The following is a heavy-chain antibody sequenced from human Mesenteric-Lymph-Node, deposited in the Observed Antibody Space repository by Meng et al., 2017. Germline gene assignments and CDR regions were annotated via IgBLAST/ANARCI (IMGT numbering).Heavy chain of an antibody. CDR2: IIPIFGTV. D-gene: IGHD6-13*01. CDR1: GGTFSSYA. CDR3: ARAPSGYSSSWSFY. V-gene: IGHV1-69*05. J-gene: IGHJ4*02. Sequence: SVKVSCKASGGTFSSYAISWVRQAPGQGLEWMGGIIPIFGTVNYAQKLQGRVTMTTDTSTSTAYMELRSLRSDDTAVYYCARAPSGYSSSWSFYWGQGTLVTVSS.